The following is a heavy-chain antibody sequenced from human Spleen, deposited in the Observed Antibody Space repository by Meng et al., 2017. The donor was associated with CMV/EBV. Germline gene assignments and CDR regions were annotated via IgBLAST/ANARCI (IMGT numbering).Heavy chain of an antibody. CDR2: IYSGGRST. V-gene: IGHV3-23*03. CDR1: GFIFKNYA. J-gene: IGHJ4*02. D-gene: IGHD1-26*01. Sequence: GESLKISCAASGFIFKNYAMGWVRQAPGKGLEWVSVIYSGGRSTYYADSVKGRFAISRDTSKNTLYLRMNSLGAEDTAVYYCARGRRELLDYFDYWGQGTLVTVSS. CDR3: ARGRRELLDYFDY.